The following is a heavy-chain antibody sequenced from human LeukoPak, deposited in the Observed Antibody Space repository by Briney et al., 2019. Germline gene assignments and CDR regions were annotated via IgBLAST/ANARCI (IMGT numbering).Heavy chain of an antibody. V-gene: IGHV3-23*01. CDR2: ISGSGGST. J-gene: IGHJ4*02. CDR3: AKDMTCSSTSCYWFRPFDY. CDR1: GFTFSSYA. D-gene: IGHD2-2*01. Sequence: GGSLRLSCAASGFTFSSYAMSRVRQAPGKGLEWVSAISGSGGSTYYADSVKGRFTISRDNSKNTLYLQMNSLRAEDTAVYYCAKDMTCSSTSCYWFRPFDYWGQGTLVTVSS.